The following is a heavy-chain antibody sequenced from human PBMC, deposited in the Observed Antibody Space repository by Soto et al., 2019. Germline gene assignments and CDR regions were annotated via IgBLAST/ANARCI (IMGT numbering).Heavy chain of an antibody. D-gene: IGHD2-15*01. Sequence: GGSLRLSCAASGFTFSSYDMHWVRQATGKGLEWVSAIGTAGDTYYPGSVKGRFTISRENAMNSLYLQMNSLRAGDTAVYYCARGGPGYYYYYMDVWGKGTTVTVSS. CDR1: GFTFSSYD. J-gene: IGHJ6*03. CDR3: ARGGPGYYYYYMDV. V-gene: IGHV3-13*01. CDR2: IGTAGDT.